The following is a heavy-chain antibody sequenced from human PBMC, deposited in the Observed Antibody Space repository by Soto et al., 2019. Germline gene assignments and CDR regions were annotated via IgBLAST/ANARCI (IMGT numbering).Heavy chain of an antibody. J-gene: IGHJ5*02. CDR3: ASNRIAAHPVFGAVGNWFDP. CDR2: IIPIFGTA. Sequence: QVQLVQSGAEVKKPGSSVKVSCKASGGTFSSYAISWVRQAPGQGLEWMGGIIPIFGTANYAQKFQGRVTITADESTSTAYMELSSLRSEDTAVYYCASNRIAAHPVFGAVGNWFDPWGQGTLVTVSS. V-gene: IGHV1-69*01. D-gene: IGHD6-6*01. CDR1: GGTFSSYA.